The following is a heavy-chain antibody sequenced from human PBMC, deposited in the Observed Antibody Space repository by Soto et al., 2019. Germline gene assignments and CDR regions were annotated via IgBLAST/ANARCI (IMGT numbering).Heavy chain of an antibody. V-gene: IGHV2-5*02. CDR2: IYWDDDK. CDR1: GFSLSTSEVG. Sequence: SGPTLVNPTQTLTLTCSFSGFSLSTSEVGVGWIRQPPGKALEWLALIYWDDDKRYSPSPQSRLTITKDTSKNQVVLTMTNMDPVDTATYYCAHLLGGCSSKGCSPLRYDYWGQGIPVTVSS. D-gene: IGHD2-2*01. CDR3: AHLLGGCSSKGCSPLRYDY. J-gene: IGHJ4*02.